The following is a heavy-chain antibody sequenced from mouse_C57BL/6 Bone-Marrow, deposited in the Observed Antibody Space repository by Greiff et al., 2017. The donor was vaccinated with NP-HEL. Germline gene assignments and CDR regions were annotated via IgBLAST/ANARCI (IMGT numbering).Heavy chain of an antibody. CDR1: GFSLTSYG. CDR3: ARKKDYYGSSYDAMDY. V-gene: IGHV2-2*01. CDR2: IWSGGST. Sequence: QVQLKESGPGLVQPSQSLSITCTVSGFSLTSYGVHWVRQSPGKGLEWLGVIWSGGSTDYNAAFISRLSISKDNSKSQVFFKMNSLQADDTAIYYCARKKDYYGSSYDAMDYWGQGTSVTVSS. J-gene: IGHJ4*01. D-gene: IGHD1-1*01.